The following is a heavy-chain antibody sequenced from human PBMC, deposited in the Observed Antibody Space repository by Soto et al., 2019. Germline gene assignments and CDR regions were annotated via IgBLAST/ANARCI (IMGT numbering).Heavy chain of an antibody. D-gene: IGHD3-9*01. Sequence: GDSVKVSCKASGYTFTSYAMHWVRQAPGQRLEWMGWINAGNGNTKYSQKFQGRVTITRDTSASTAYMELSSLRSEDTAVYYCARDSYDILTHYYYGMDVWGQGTTVTVSS. CDR2: INAGNGNT. V-gene: IGHV1-3*01. CDR1: GYTFTSYA. J-gene: IGHJ6*02. CDR3: ARDSYDILTHYYYGMDV.